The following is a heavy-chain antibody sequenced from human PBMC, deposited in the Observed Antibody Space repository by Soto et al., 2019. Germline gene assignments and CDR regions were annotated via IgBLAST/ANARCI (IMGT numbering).Heavy chain of an antibody. D-gene: IGHD3-22*01. V-gene: IGHV4-59*08. CDR3: ARHGTYYYDSSGSHFDY. CDR1: GDSISSYY. Sequence: SETLSLTCTVSGDSISSYYWSWIRQPPGKGLEWIGYIYYSGSTNYNPSLKSRVTISVDTSKNQFSLKLSSVTAADTAVYYCARHGTYYYDSSGSHFDYWGQGTLVTVSS. CDR2: IYYSGST. J-gene: IGHJ4*02.